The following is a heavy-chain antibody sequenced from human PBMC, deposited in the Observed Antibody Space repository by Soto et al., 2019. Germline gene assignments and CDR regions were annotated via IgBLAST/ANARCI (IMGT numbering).Heavy chain of an antibody. CDR2: ISSSSSYT. Sequence: QVQLVESGGGLVKPGGSLRLYCAASGFTFSDYYMTWIRQAPGKGLEWVSYISSSSSYTNYADSVKGRFTISRDNAKNSLYLQFNSLRAEDTAVYYCARDRTGYSNDFDYWGQGTLVTVSS. D-gene: IGHD1-26*01. CDR3: ARDRTGYSNDFDY. V-gene: IGHV3-11*05. J-gene: IGHJ4*02. CDR1: GFTFSDYY.